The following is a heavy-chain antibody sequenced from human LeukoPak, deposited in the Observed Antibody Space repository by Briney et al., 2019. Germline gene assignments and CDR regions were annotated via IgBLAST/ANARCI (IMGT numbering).Heavy chain of an antibody. CDR1: GFTFSNAW. CDR2: IKSKTDGGST. J-gene: IGHJ4*02. CDR3: TVLQIKSNWYIDY. Sequence: GGSLRLSCAASGFTFSNAWMSWVRQAPGKGLEWVGRIKSKTDGGSTEYAAAVRGRFTISRDDSKNTLSLQSNSLRTEDTAVYYCTVLQIKSNWYIDYWGQGSLVTVSS. D-gene: IGHD6-13*01. V-gene: IGHV3-15*01.